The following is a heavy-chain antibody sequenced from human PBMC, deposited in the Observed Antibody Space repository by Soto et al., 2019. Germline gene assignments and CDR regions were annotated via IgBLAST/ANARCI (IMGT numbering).Heavy chain of an antibody. V-gene: IGHV4-31*03. D-gene: IGHD6-6*01. CDR1: GASLSSGGSY. CDR3: ASAYSGSYFFDY. J-gene: IGHJ4*02. CDR2: IFYTGIT. Sequence: SETLSLTCTVSGASLSSGGSYWSWIRHHPGKGLEWIGFIFYTGITYYNPSLKSRLTISVDTSKNQFSLNLSSVTAADTAVYYCASAYSGSYFFDYWGQGTLVTVSS.